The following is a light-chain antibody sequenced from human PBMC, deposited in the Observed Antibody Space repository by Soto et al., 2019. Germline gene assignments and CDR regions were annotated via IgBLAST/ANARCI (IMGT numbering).Light chain of an antibody. CDR1: SSDVGGYKY. J-gene: IGLJ1*01. V-gene: IGLV2-8*01. Sequence: QSVLTQPPSASVSPGQSVTSSCTGTSSDVGGYKYVSWYQQHPGKVPKLMIYEVSKRPSGVPDRFSGSKSGNTASLTVSGLQAEDEADYYCSSYAGRNTDYVFGTGTKVTVL. CDR2: EVS. CDR3: SSYAGRNTDYV.